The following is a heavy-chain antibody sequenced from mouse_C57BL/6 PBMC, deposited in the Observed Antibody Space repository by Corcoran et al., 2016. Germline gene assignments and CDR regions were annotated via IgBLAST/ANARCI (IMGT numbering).Heavy chain of an antibody. D-gene: IGHD1-1*01. CDR1: GYTFTDYY. CDR2: INPYNGGT. CDR3: ARRTVVADYYAMDY. V-gene: IGHV1-19*01. J-gene: IGHJ4*01. Sequence: EVQLQQSGPVLVKPGASVTMSCKASGYTFTDYYMNWVKQSHGKSLEWIGVINPYNGGTSYNQKFKGKATLTVDKSSSTAYMELNSLTSEDSAVYYCARRTVVADYYAMDYWGQGTSVTVSS.